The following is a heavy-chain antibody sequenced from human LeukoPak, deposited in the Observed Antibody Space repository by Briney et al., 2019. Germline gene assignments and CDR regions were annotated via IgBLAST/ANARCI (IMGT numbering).Heavy chain of an antibody. Sequence: SETLSLTCTVSGAFISSGTYYWSWIRQPAGKGLEWIGRFYISGSTHYNPSLKSRVTISVDTSKNQFSLELSSAAAADTAVYFCARGRVSSSTWYSTYYYYFYMDVWGKGTTVTVSS. J-gene: IGHJ6*03. D-gene: IGHD6-13*01. CDR1: GAFISSGTYY. CDR2: FYISGST. V-gene: IGHV4-61*02. CDR3: ARGRVSSSTWYSTYYYYFYMDV.